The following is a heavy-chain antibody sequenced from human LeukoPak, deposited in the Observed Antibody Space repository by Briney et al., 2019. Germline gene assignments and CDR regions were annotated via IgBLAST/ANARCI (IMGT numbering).Heavy chain of an antibody. CDR1: AFSSSDYN. D-gene: IGHD1-26*01. V-gene: IGHV3-21*01. CDR3: ARDPYSGTYSDYYYYYMDV. Sequence: PGGSLRLSCAASAFSSSDYNMNWVRQAPGKGLEWVSSITSTGSYIYYADSVKGRFTISRDNAKNSLFLQLNSLRAEDTAVYYCARDPYSGTYSDYYYYYMDVWGKGTTVTVSS. CDR2: ITSTGSYI. J-gene: IGHJ6*03.